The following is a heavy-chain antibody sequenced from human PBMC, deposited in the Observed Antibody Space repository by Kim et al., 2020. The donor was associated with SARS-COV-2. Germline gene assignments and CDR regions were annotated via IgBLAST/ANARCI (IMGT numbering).Heavy chain of an antibody. V-gene: IGHV4-34*01. CDR1: GGSFSGYY. CDR2: INHSGSN. D-gene: IGHD6-19*01. Sequence: SETLSLTCAVYGGSFSGYYWSWIRQPPGKGLEWIGEINHSGSNTYNPSLKSRVTISVDTYKNQFSLKLSSVTAADTAVYYCARGGVAGPFYYWGQGTVVT. J-gene: IGHJ4*02. CDR3: ARGGVAGPFYY.